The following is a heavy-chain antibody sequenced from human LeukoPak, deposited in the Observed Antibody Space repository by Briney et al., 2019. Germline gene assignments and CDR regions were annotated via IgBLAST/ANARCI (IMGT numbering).Heavy chain of an antibody. CDR2: IYYSGST. V-gene: IGHV4-59*01. Sequence: SETLSLTCTVSGGSISSYYWSWIRQPPGKGLEWIGYIYYSGSTNYNPSLKSRVTISVDTSKNQFSLKLSSVTAADTAVYYCARSKYDSSGAPLDYWGQGTLVTVSS. J-gene: IGHJ4*02. CDR1: GGSISSYY. CDR3: ARSKYDSSGAPLDY. D-gene: IGHD3-22*01.